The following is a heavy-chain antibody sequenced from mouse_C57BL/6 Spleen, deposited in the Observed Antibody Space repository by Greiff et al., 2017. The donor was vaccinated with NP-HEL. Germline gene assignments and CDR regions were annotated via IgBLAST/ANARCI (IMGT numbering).Heavy chain of an antibody. CDR3: AREYDYDYYYAMDY. D-gene: IGHD2-4*01. Sequence: QVQLQQSGAELVKPGASVKLSCKASGYTFTSYWMHWVKQRPGQGLEWIGMIHPNSGSTNYNEKFKSKATLTVDKSSSTAYMQLSSLTSEDSAVYYCAREYDYDYYYAMDYWGQGTSVTVSS. V-gene: IGHV1-64*01. J-gene: IGHJ4*01. CDR2: IHPNSGST. CDR1: GYTFTSYW.